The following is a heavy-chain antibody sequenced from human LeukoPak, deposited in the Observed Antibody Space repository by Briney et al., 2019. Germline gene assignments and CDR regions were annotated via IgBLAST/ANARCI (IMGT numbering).Heavy chain of an antibody. CDR3: ARDRADSSGYYYRFDY. CDR2: IIPIFGTA. CDR1: GGTFSSYA. J-gene: IGHJ4*02. V-gene: IGHV1-69*05. D-gene: IGHD3-22*01. Sequence: GSSVKVSCKASGGTFSSYAISWVRQAPGQGVERMGGIIPIFGTANYVQKFQGRVTITTDESTSTAYMELGSLRSEETAVYYCARDRADSSGYYYRFDYWGQGTLVTVSS.